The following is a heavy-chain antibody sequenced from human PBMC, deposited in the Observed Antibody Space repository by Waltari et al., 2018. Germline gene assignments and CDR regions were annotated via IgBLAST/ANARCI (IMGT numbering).Heavy chain of an antibody. CDR1: GVSMTSDNAY. Sequence: QVQLQESGPGLVKPSQTLSLTCTLSGVSMTSDNAYWIWVRQPPGKGLEWIGYIYHSGGSHYNPSFESRLTMSIDTSERQFSLRLTSVTAADTAMYYCARGGFRYYYGLDLWGQGTMVSVS. J-gene: IGHJ6*02. V-gene: IGHV4-30-4*01. CDR3: ARGGFRYYYGLDL. CDR2: IYHSGGS.